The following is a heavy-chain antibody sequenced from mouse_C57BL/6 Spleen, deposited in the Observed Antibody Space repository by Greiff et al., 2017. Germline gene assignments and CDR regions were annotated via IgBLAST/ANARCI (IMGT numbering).Heavy chain of an antibody. CDR3: ARGGYYDYDGGFAY. J-gene: IGHJ3*01. CDR2: IDPSDSYT. Sequence: VQLQQPGAELVMPGASVKLSCKASGYTFTSYWMHWVKQRPGQGLEWIGEIDPSDSYTNYNQKFKGKSTLTVDKSSSTAYMQLSSLTSEDSAVYYWARGGYYDYDGGFAYWGQGTLVTVSA. D-gene: IGHD2-4*01. CDR1: GYTFTSYW. V-gene: IGHV1-69*01.